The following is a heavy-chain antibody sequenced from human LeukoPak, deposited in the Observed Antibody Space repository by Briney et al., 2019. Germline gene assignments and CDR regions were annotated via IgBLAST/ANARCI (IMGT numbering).Heavy chain of an antibody. J-gene: IGHJ4*02. CDR2: ICTSGST. CDR3: ARDVDILTGYYFDY. Sequence: PSETLSLTCTVSGGSISSGSYYWSWIRRPAGKGLEWIGRICTSGSTNYNPSLKSRVTISVDTSKNQFSLKLSSVTAADTAVYYCARDVDILTGYYFDYWGQGTLVTVSS. CDR1: GGSISSGSYY. V-gene: IGHV4-61*02. D-gene: IGHD3-9*01.